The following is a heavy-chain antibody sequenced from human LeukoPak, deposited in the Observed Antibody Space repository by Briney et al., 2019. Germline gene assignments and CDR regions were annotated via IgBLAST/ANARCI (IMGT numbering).Heavy chain of an antibody. D-gene: IGHD3-22*01. V-gene: IGHV3-11*01. CDR1: GFTFSDYY. CDR2: MSSSGSTI. Sequence: GGSLRLSCAAAGFTFSDYYMSWIRQAPGKGLEWVSYMSSSGSTIYYADSVKGRFTISRDNAKNSLYLQMNSLRDEDTAVYYCARKSDYDSSGYYTVYYWGQGTLVTVSS. J-gene: IGHJ4*02. CDR3: ARKSDYDSSGYYTVYY.